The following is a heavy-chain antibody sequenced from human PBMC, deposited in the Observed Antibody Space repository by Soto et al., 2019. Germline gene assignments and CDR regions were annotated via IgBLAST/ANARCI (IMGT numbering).Heavy chain of an antibody. D-gene: IGHD2-15*01. CDR1: SASISDIPW. CDR2: ISHSGTI. J-gene: IGHJ3*02. Sequence: SETLSLTCAVSSASISDIPWCSWVRQPPGKGLEWIGEISHSGTIYYNPSLKIRVTISLDRSKNQFSLNLNSVTAADTAIYYCAKILAGAWNALDIWGQGTMVTVSS. V-gene: IGHV4-4*02. CDR3: AKILAGAWNALDI.